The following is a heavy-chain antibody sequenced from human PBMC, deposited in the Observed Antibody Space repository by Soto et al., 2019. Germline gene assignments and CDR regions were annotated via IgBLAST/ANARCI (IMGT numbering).Heavy chain of an antibody. J-gene: IGHJ4*02. CDR3: AKDPLVLAAY. CDR2: ISGSGGST. V-gene: IGHV3-23*01. Sequence: PGWSLRLSCAASGFTFSSYSMNWVRQAPGKGLEWVSAISGSGGSTYYADSVKGRFTISRDNSKNTLYLQMNSLRAEDTAVYYCAKDPLVLAAYWGQGTLVTVSS. CDR1: GFTFSSYS. D-gene: IGHD6-6*01.